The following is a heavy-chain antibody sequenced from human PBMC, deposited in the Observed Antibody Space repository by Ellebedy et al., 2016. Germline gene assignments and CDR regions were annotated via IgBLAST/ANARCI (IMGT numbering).Heavy chain of an antibody. Sequence: SETLSLTCAVYGGSFSGYYWSWIRQPPGKGLEWIGEINHSGSTNYNPSLKSRVTISVDTSKNQFSLKLSSVTAADTAVYYCARGRDFFGNDYWGQGTLVTVSS. CDR1: GGSFSGYY. CDR2: INHSGST. V-gene: IGHV4-34*01. J-gene: IGHJ4*02. D-gene: IGHD2-21*01. CDR3: ARGRDFFGNDY.